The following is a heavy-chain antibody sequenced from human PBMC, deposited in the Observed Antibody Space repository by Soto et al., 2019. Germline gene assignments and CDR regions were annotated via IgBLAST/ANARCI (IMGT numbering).Heavy chain of an antibody. Sequence: GGSLRLSCAASGFTFSSYSMNWVRQAPGKGREWVSSISSSSSYTYYADSVKGRFTISRDNPKNSLYLQMNSLRAEDTAVYYCARQLAVNYHYYYCMDVWGQGTMVTVSS. J-gene: IGHJ6*02. D-gene: IGHD3-22*01. CDR2: ISSSSSYT. CDR1: GFTFSSYS. CDR3: ARQLAVNYHYYYCMDV. V-gene: IGHV3-21*01.